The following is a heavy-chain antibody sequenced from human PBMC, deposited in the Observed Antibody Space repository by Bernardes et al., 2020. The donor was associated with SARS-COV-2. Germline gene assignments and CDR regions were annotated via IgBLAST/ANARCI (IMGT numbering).Heavy chain of an antibody. CDR1: GFTFDDYA. V-gene: IGHV3-9*01. J-gene: IGHJ4*02. CDR3: AKDCQSSSPCW. CDR2: ISWNSGSI. D-gene: IGHD6-13*01. Sequence: GGSLRLSCAASGFTFDDYAMHWVRQAPGKGLEWVSGISWNSGSIGYADSVKGRFTISRDNAKNSLYLQMNSLRAEDTALYYCAKDCQSSSPCWWGQGTLVTVSS.